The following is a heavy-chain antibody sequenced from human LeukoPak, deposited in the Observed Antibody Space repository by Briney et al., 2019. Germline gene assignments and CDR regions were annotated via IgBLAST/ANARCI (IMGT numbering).Heavy chain of an antibody. CDR1: GDSISSYF. D-gene: IGHD4/OR15-4a*01. J-gene: IGHJ4*02. CDR2: MHNGVHA. V-gene: IGHV4-59*12. Sequence: SETLSLTCTVPGDSISSYFWSWIRQPPGKGLEWVGYMHNGVHANYNPSLKSRVTISGDTSKDQLSLKLTSVTAADRAVYYRAASIKRDYGDTNLDYWGQGTLVTVPS. CDR3: AASIKRDYGDTNLDY.